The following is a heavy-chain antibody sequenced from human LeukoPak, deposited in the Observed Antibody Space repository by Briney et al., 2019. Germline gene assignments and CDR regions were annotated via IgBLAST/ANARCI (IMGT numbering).Heavy chain of an antibody. D-gene: IGHD5-24*01. V-gene: IGHV1-2*02. CDR3: ARAYVEIGNGY. CDR1: GYTFTSNY. J-gene: IGHJ4*02. Sequence: ASVKVSFKAFGYTFTSNYVHWVRQAPGQGPEWMGWINPNSGGTNYAQKFQGRVTMTRDTSISTAYMELSRLRSDDTAVYYCARAYVEIGNGYWGQGTLVTVSS. CDR2: INPNSGGT.